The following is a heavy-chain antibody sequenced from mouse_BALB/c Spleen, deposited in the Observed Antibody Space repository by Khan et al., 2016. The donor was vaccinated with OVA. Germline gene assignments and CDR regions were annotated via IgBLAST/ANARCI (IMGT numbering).Heavy chain of an antibody. D-gene: IGHD4-1*01. CDR2: ISTYNGNT. J-gene: IGHJ2*01. CDR3: ARGKSNWYYFDY. V-gene: IGHV1S137*01. CDR1: GDTFTDYA. Sequence: VQLQESGPEVVRPGVSVKISCKGSGDTFTDYAIHWVKQSHVKSLEWIGVISTYNGNTNYNQNFKGKATMTVDKSSSTAYLELARVTSEDSAIYYCARGKSNWYYFDYWGHGTTLTVSS.